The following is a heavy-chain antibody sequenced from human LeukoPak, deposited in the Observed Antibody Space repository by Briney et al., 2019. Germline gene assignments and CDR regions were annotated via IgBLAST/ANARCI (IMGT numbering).Heavy chain of an antibody. D-gene: IGHD6-6*01. Sequence: GGSLRLSCAASGFTFDDYGMSWVRQAPGKGLEWVSGINWNGGSTGYADSVKGRFTISRDNAKNSLYLQMNSLRAEDTAVYYCAKGGIVAARRDAFDIWGQGTMVTVSS. CDR1: GFTFDDYG. V-gene: IGHV3-20*04. CDR2: INWNGGST. CDR3: AKGGIVAARRDAFDI. J-gene: IGHJ3*02.